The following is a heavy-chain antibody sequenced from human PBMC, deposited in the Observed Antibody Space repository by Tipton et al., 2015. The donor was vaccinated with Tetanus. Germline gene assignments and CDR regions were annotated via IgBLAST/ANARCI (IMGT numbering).Heavy chain of an antibody. D-gene: IGHD4-11*01. CDR2: IKQDGSEK. V-gene: IGHV3-7*01. J-gene: IGHJ4*02. Sequence: VQLVQSGGGLIQPGGSLRLSCVASGFIVSSHYMNWVRQAPGKGLEWVANIKQDGSEKYYVDSVKGRFTISRDNAKNSLYLQMNSRRAEDTAVYYCARIRTGHYTDFDCWGPGTLVTVSS. CDR3: ARIRTGHYTDFDC. CDR1: GFIVSSHY.